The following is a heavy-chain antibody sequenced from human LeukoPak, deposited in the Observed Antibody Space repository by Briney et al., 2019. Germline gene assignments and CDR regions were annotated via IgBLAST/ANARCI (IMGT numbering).Heavy chain of an antibody. D-gene: IGHD3-3*01. V-gene: IGHV4-34*01. CDR3: ARSGYSSDFDY. CDR1: GGSFSGYY. CDR2: INHSGST. Sequence: PSETLSLTCAVYGGSFSGYYWSWIRQPPGKGLEWIGEINHSGSTNYNPSLKSRVTISVDTSKNQFSLKLSSVTAADTAVYYCARSGYSSDFDYWGQGTLVTVSS. J-gene: IGHJ4*02.